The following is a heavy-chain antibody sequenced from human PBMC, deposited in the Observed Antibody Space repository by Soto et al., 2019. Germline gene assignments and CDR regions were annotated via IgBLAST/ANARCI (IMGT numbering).Heavy chain of an antibody. CDR3: ARIGHTDYSGSGNPPGVYHHYGMEV. J-gene: IGHJ6*02. Sequence: GASVKVSCKASGYSFTRYSMYCVRQAPGQRLERMGWINAGSGNTKYSQKFQGRVTITRDTSASTDYMELSSLASEDTAVYYCARIGHTDYSGSGNPPGVYHHYGMEVWGQGTTVTVSS. D-gene: IGHD3-10*01. CDR2: INAGSGNT. V-gene: IGHV1-3*01. CDR1: GYSFTRYS.